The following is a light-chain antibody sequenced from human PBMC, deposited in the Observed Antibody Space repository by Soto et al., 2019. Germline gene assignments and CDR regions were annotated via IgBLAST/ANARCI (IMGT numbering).Light chain of an antibody. CDR3: QQYSTYKM. V-gene: IGKV1-5*03. CDR1: QSISNW. Sequence: DIPMTQSPSTLAASIGDRVTITCRASQSISNWLAWYQQKPGKAPKLLIYKASSLASGVPSRFSGSGSATDFTLTITSLQPDDFATYYCQQYSTYKMFGQGTKVEIK. CDR2: KAS. J-gene: IGKJ1*01.